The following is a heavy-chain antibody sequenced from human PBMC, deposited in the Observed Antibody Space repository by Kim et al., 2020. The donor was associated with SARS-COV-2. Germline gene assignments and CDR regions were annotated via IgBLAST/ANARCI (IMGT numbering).Heavy chain of an antibody. Sequence: GGSLRHSCAASGFTFSSYSMNWVRQAPGKGLEWVSSISSSSSYIYYADSVKGRFTISRDNAKNSLYLQMNSLRAEDTAVYYCARERSDRSSSSWEYWYFDLWGRGTLVTVSS. CDR3: ARERSDRSSSSWEYWYFDL. CDR2: ISSSSSYI. J-gene: IGHJ2*01. CDR1: GFTFSSYS. D-gene: IGHD6-13*01. V-gene: IGHV3-21*01.